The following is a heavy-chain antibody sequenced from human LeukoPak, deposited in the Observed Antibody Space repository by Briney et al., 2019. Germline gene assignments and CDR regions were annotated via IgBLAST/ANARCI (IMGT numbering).Heavy chain of an antibody. V-gene: IGHV3-21*01. D-gene: IGHD3-22*01. J-gene: IGHJ4*02. Sequence: SGGSLRLSCAASGFTFSSYSMNWVRQAPGQGLEWVSSISSSSSYIYYADSVKGRFTISRDNAKNSLYLQMNSLRAEDTAVYYCARNYYYDSSGYYPPHDYWGQGTLVTVSS. CDR3: ARNYYYDSSGYYPPHDY. CDR2: ISSSSSYI. CDR1: GFTFSSYS.